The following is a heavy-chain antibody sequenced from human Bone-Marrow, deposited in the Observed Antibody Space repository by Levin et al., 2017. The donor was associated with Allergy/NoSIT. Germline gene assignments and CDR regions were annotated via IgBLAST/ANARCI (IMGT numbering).Heavy chain of an antibody. J-gene: IGHJ4*02. Sequence: GGSLRLSCAASGFTFSSYSMNWVRQAPGKGLEWLSYINEDSTFTYYAGSVKGRFTISRDNAKNSLYLQMNSLGPEDTAVFYCARDESRYARSSTVDYWGQGILVTVSS. CDR2: INEDSTFT. CDR3: ARDESRYARSSTVDY. CDR1: GFTFSSYS. V-gene: IGHV3-21*05. D-gene: IGHD6-6*01.